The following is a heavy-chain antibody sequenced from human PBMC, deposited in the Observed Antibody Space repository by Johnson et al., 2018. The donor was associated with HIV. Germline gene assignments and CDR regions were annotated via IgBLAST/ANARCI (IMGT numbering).Heavy chain of an antibody. J-gene: IGHJ3*02. D-gene: IGHD1-26*01. V-gene: IGHV3-33*06. CDR3: AKDTSHAFYSGSYWGAFDI. CDR1: GFSFSTYG. Sequence: QVHLVESGGGVVQTGRSLRLSCASSGFSFSTYGMHWVRQAPGKGLEWVAIIWADGSNKYYADSVKGRFTISRDNSKNTLYLQMNSLRAEDTAVYYCAKDTSHAFYSGSYWGAFDIWGQGTMVTVSS. CDR2: IWADGSNK.